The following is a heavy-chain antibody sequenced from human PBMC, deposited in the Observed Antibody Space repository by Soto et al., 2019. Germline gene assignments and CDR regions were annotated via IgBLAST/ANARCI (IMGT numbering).Heavy chain of an antibody. J-gene: IGHJ4*02. V-gene: IGHV1-46*04. CDR3: AREGSYYFDSRLDS. D-gene: IGHD3-22*01. CDR1: GYVLTDHW. CDR2: INPHVGST. Sequence: QVQLVQSGAEVKKPGATMKVSCRASGYVLTDHWMHWVRQAPGQGLEWMGIINPHVGSTSYSQTLQGRLTIPSDTSTNTVYMELRSLKSDDSAVYYCAREGSYYFDSRLDSWGQGTLVTVST.